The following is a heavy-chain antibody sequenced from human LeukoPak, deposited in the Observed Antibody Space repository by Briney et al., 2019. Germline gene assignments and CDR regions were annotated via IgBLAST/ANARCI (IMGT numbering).Heavy chain of an antibody. J-gene: IGHJ4*02. CDR1: GFTFSSNA. V-gene: IGHV3-30-3*01. CDR3: AKDSPFDY. CDR2: ISYDGSNK. Sequence: GGSLRLSCAASGFTFSSNAMHWVRQAPGKGLEWVALISYDGSNKYYADSVKGRFTISRDNSKNTLYLQMNSLRAEDTAVYYCAKDSPFDYWGQGTLVTVSS.